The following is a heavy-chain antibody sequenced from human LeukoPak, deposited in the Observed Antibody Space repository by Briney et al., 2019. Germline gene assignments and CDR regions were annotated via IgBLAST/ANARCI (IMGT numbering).Heavy chain of an antibody. J-gene: IGHJ5*02. Sequence: GGSLRLSCTASGFTFGDYAMSWFRQAPGKGLEWVGFIRSKAYGGTTEYAASVKGRFTISRDDSKSIAYLQMNSLKTEDTAVYYCTGDNRLRYYYDSSGYYYVYWFDPWGQGTLVTVSS. V-gene: IGHV3-49*03. CDR2: IRSKAYGGTT. CDR3: TGDNRLRYYYDSSGYYYVYWFDP. CDR1: GFTFGDYA. D-gene: IGHD3-22*01.